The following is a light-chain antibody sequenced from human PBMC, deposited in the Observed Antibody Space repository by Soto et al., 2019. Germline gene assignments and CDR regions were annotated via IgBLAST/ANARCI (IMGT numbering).Light chain of an antibody. CDR2: GAS. CDR1: QSDSSNY. Sequence: EIVLTQSPGTLSLSPGERATLSCRASQSDSSNYLSWYQQRPGQAPRLLIYGASNRATDIPDRFSGSGSGTEFTLTISRVEPEDFAVYYCQHYGTSPRTFGQGTNVEIK. J-gene: IGKJ1*01. V-gene: IGKV3-20*01. CDR3: QHYGTSPRT.